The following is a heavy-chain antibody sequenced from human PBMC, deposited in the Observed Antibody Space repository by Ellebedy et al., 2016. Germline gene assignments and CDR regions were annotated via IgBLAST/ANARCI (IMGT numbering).Heavy chain of an antibody. CDR2: IYHSGST. Sequence: SETLSLTCAVSGGSISSGGYSWSWIRQPPGKGLEWIGYIYHSGSTYYNPSLKSRVTISVDTSKNQFSLKLSSVTAADTAVYYCARGQGWLQLVGVASHFDYWGQGTLVTVSS. J-gene: IGHJ4*02. V-gene: IGHV4-30-2*01. D-gene: IGHD5-24*01. CDR3: ARGQGWLQLVGVASHFDY. CDR1: GGSISSGGYS.